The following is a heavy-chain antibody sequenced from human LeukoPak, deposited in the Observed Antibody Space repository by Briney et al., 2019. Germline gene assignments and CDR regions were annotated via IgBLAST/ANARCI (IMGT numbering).Heavy chain of an antibody. CDR2: ISSSSSYI. J-gene: IGHJ6*02. CDR1: GFAFGSEA. V-gene: IGHV3-21*01. D-gene: IGHD4-17*01. CDR3: ARATTDGMDV. Sequence: GGSLRLSCAVSGFAFGSEAMSWVRQAPGKGLEWVSSISSSSSYIYYADSVKGRFTISRDNAKNSLYLQMNSLRAEDTAVYYCARATTDGMDVWGQGTTVTVSS.